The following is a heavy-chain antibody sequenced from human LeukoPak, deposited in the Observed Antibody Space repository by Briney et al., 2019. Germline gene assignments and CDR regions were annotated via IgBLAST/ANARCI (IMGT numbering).Heavy chain of an antibody. Sequence: ASVKVPCKASGGTFSSYAISWVRQAPGQGLEWMGGIIPIFGTANYAQKFQGRVTITADESTSTAYMELSSLRSEDTAVYYCARDGSGGSYESGYFDYWGQGTLVTVSS. CDR2: IIPIFGTA. J-gene: IGHJ4*02. V-gene: IGHV1-69*13. CDR3: ARDGSGGSYESGYFDY. D-gene: IGHD2-15*01. CDR1: GGTFSSYA.